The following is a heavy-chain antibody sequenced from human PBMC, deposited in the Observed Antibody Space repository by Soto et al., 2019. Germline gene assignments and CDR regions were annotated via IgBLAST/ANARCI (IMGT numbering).Heavy chain of an antibody. V-gene: IGHV3-23*01. CDR2: IGESGTPT. D-gene: IGHD2-2*01. J-gene: IGHJ6*02. Sequence: GGSLRLSCSASGFTFSNYVMTWLRQAPGKGLEWVSLIGESGTPTYYADSVKGRFTISRDNSGNTLFLEMYSLRAEDTAVYYCARYIPGVRYYGMDVWGQGTTVTVSS. CDR1: GFTFSNYV. CDR3: ARYIPGVRYYGMDV.